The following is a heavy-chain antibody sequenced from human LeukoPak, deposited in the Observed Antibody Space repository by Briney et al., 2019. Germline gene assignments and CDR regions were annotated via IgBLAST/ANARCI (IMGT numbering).Heavy chain of an antibody. CDR3: AKDLRGYSYGYRFDY. CDR1: GFTFSSYA. J-gene: IGHJ4*02. Sequence: GGSLRLSCAASGFTFSSYAMSWVRQAPGKGLEWVSAISGSGGSTYYADSVKGRFTISRVNSKNTLYLQMNSLRAEDTAVYYCAKDLRGYSYGYRFDYWGQGTLVTVSS. V-gene: IGHV3-23*01. CDR2: ISGSGGST. D-gene: IGHD5-18*01.